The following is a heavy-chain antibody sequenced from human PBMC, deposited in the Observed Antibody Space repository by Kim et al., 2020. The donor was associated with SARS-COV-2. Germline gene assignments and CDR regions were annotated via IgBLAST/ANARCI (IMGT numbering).Heavy chain of an antibody. V-gene: IGHV3-15*01. D-gene: IGHD3-10*01. Sequence: GGSLRLSCAASGFTFSNAWMSWVRQAPGKGLEWVGRIKSKTDGGTTDYAAPVKGRFTISRDDSKNTLYLQMNSLETEDTAVYYCTTGRRRITMVRGVIITDDYWGQGTLVTVSS. J-gene: IGHJ4*02. CDR1: GFTFSNAW. CDR2: IKSKTDGGTT. CDR3: TTGRRRITMVRGVIITDDY.